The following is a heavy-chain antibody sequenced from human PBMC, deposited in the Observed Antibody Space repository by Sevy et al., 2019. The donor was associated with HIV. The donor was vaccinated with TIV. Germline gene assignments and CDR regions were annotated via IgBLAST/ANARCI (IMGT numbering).Heavy chain of an antibody. V-gene: IGHV4-59*01. J-gene: IGHJ2*01. CDR1: GGSISSYY. Sequence: SESLSLTCTVSGGSISSYYWSWIRQPPGKGLEWLGYLYYRGRTNYNPSLKSRLTISVDTSKNQFFLKLSSVTAADTAFSYCARYSIAPRSWYFDLWGRGTLVTVSS. D-gene: IGHD6-6*01. CDR3: ARYSIAPRSWYFDL. CDR2: LYYRGRT.